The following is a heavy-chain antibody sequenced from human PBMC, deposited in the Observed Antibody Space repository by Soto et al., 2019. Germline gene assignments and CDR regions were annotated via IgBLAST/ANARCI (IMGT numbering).Heavy chain of an antibody. V-gene: IGHV4-59*08. Sequence: QVQLQESGPGLVKPSETLSLTCTVSGGSISSYYWSWIRQPPGKGLEWIGDIYYSGSTNYNPSLKSRVPISVDTSKNQFSLKLSSVTAADTAGYFCARRYGLSAFDIWGQGTMVTVSS. CDR3: ARRYGLSAFDI. CDR1: GGSISSYY. D-gene: IGHD3-10*01. J-gene: IGHJ3*02. CDR2: IYYSGST.